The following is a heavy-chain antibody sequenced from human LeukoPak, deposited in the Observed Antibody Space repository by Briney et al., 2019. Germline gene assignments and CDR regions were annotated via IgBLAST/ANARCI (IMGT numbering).Heavy chain of an antibody. J-gene: IGHJ4*02. CDR2: INHSGST. CDR1: GGSFSGYY. V-gene: IGHV4-34*01. D-gene: IGHD6-13*01. CDR3: ARDLAAAGKERFFDY. Sequence: PSETLSLTCAVYGGSFSGYYWSWIRQPPGKGLEWIGEINHSGSTNYNPSLKSRVTISVDTSKNQFSLKLSSVTAADTAVYYCARDLAAAGKERFFDYWGQGTLVTVSS.